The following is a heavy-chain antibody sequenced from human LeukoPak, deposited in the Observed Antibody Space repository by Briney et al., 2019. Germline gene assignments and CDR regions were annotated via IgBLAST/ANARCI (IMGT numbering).Heavy chain of an antibody. CDR1: GFSFSSCA. CDR3: ARDMYDSSGYLFDY. J-gene: IGHJ4*02. V-gene: IGHV3-30-3*01. D-gene: IGHD3-22*01. Sequence: GGSLRLSCAASGFSFSSCAMHWVRQAPGKGLEWVAVISNDGSNKYYTDSVKGRFTISRDNSKDTLYMQMNSLRAEDTAVYYCARDMYDSSGYLFDYWGQGTLVTVSS. CDR2: ISNDGSNK.